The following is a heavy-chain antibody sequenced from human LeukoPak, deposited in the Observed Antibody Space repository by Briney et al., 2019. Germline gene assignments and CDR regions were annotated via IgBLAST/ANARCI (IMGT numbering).Heavy chain of an antibody. CDR3: ASSTWIQLWLR. D-gene: IGHD5-18*01. CDR1: GGSISSSSYY. V-gene: IGHV4-39*01. CDR2: IYYSGST. J-gene: IGHJ4*02. Sequence: SETLSLTCTVSGGSISSSSYYWGWIRQPPGKGLEWIGSIYYSGSTYYNPSLKSRVTISVDTSKNQFSLKLGSVTAADTAVYYCASSTWIQLWLRWGQGTLVTVSS.